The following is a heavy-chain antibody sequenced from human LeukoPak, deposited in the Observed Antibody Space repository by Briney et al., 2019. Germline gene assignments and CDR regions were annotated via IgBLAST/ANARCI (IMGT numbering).Heavy chain of an antibody. J-gene: IGHJ5*02. V-gene: IGHV3-21*01. CDR1: GFTFSNYI. CDR2: ISSSSSYM. CDR3: AREWELHNWFDP. Sequence: GGSLRLSCAASGFTFSNYIMNWVRQAPGKGLEWVSFISSSSSYMYYADSVKGRFTISRDNAKNSLYLQMNSLRAEDTAVYYCAREWELHNWFDPWGQGNLVTVSS. D-gene: IGHD1-26*01.